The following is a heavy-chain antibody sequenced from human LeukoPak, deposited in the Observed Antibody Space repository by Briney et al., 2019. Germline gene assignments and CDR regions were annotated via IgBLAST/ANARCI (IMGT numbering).Heavy chain of an antibody. CDR1: GYTFTSYG. CDR3: ARDLYLDPRRRNACDI. V-gene: IGHV1-18*01. J-gene: IGHJ3*02. Sequence: ASVKVSCKASGYTFTSYGISWVRQAPEQGLEWMGWISAYNGNTNYTQKLQGRVTMTTDTSTSTDYMELSSLRSEDTAVYYCARDLYLDPRRRNACDIWGQRTMVTLSS. CDR2: ISAYNGNT. D-gene: IGHD1-1*01.